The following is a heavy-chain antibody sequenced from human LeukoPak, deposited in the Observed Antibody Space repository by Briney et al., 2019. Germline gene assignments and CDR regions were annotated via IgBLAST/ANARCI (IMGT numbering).Heavy chain of an antibody. V-gene: IGHV3-48*04. D-gene: IGHD3-3*01. CDR1: GFTFSSYA. CDR2: ISTSSSTI. Sequence: GGSLRLSCAASGFTFSSYAMHWVRQAPGKGLEWVSFISTSSSTIYYADSVKGRFTISRDNAKNSLYLQMNTLRAEDTAVYYCAKGRFGGTFDYWGQGTLVTVSS. CDR3: AKGRFGGTFDY. J-gene: IGHJ4*02.